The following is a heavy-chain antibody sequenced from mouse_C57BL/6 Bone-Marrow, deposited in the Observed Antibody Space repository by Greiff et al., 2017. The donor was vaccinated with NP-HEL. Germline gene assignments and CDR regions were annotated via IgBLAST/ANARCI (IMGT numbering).Heavy chain of an antibody. CDR2: IYPGNSDT. V-gene: IGHV1-5*01. CDR1: GYTFTSYW. J-gene: IGHJ4*01. CDR3: TREDYYGKGGMDY. Sequence: EVMLVESGTVLARPEASVKMSCKTSGYTFTSYWMHWVKQRPGQGLEWIGAIYPGNSDTSYNQKFKGKAKLTADTSASTAYMGLSSLTNEDSAVYYCTREDYYGKGGMDYWGQGTSVTVSS. D-gene: IGHD1-1*01.